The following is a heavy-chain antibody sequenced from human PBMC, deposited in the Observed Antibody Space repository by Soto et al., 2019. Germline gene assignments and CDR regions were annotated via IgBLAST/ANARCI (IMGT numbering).Heavy chain of an antibody. J-gene: IGHJ6*02. Sequence: EVQLLESGGGLVQPGGSLRLSCAASGFTFTYYSMSWVRQAPGKGLEWVSNISGSGDAIYYADSVKGRFTISRDNSKKPLYLQMYSLRAADTAVYYCAGPVPAATHYDYYDLDVWGHGTTVTVTS. CDR3: AGPVPAATHYDYYDLDV. CDR1: GFTFTYYS. D-gene: IGHD2-2*01. V-gene: IGHV3-23*01. CDR2: ISGSGDAI.